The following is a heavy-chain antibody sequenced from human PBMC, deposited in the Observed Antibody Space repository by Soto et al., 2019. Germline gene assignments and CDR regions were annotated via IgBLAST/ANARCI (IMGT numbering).Heavy chain of an antibody. Sequence: EVQLLESGGGLVQPGGSLRLSCAASGFTFSTNAMNWVRQAPGKGLEWVSGISGSGATTYYADSMKGRFTISRDNSKNTVYLQMSSLGAEDTALYYCAKAQALYGLSDYWGQGTQVTVSS. D-gene: IGHD2-8*01. CDR2: ISGSGATT. CDR3: AKAQALYGLSDY. J-gene: IGHJ4*02. V-gene: IGHV3-23*01. CDR1: GFTFSTNA.